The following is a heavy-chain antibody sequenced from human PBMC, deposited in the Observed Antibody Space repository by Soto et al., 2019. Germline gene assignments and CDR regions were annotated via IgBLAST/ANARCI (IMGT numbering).Heavy chain of an antibody. CDR1: GFTVSSNY. J-gene: IGHJ4*02. CDR2: IYSGGST. Sequence: GSLRLSCAASGFTVSSNYMSWVRQAPGKGLEWVSVIYSGGSTYYADSVKGRFTISRDNSKNTLYLQMNSLRAEDTAVYYCARTLGSSWPIDYWGQGTLVTVSS. V-gene: IGHV3-53*01. D-gene: IGHD6-13*01. CDR3: ARTLGSSWPIDY.